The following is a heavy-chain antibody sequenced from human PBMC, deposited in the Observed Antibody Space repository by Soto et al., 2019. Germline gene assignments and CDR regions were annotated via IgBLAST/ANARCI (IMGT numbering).Heavy chain of an antibody. CDR3: ARGSSGLFDY. Sequence: EVQLVESGGGLVQPGGSLRLSCAASGFTFSSYDMHWVRQATGKGLEWVSAIGTAGDTYYPGSVKGRFTISRENAKNSLYLQINSLGAEDTAVYYCARGSSGLFDYWCQGTLVTVSS. V-gene: IGHV3-13*01. CDR2: IGTAGDT. CDR1: GFTFSSYD. D-gene: IGHD6-6*01. J-gene: IGHJ4*02.